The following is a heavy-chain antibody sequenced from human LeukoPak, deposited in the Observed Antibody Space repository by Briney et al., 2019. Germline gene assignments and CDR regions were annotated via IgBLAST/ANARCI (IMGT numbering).Heavy chain of an antibody. CDR1: GGSISSETYY. V-gene: IGHV4-39*07. CDR3: ARSDGYGLVGI. J-gene: IGHJ3*02. Sequence: SETLSLTCTVSGGSISSETYYWGWIRQPPGKTLEWIGSIYSSGSTYYNPSLKSRVIIIIDTPKNHFSLTLSSVTAADTAVYYCARSDGYGLVGIWGQGTMVTVSS. D-gene: IGHD3-10*01. CDR2: IYSSGST.